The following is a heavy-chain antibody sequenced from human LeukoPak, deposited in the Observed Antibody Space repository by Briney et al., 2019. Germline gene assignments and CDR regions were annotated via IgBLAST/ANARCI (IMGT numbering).Heavy chain of an antibody. J-gene: IGHJ4*02. D-gene: IGHD6-13*01. CDR1: GASVSSGSYD. CDR2: IYYSGST. V-gene: IGHV4-61*01. Sequence: SETLSLTCTVSGASVSSGSYDWSWIRQPPGKGLEWIGYIYYSGSTNYHPSLKSRVTISVDTSKNQFSLKLSSVTAADTAVYYRAREAAAIIDYWGQGTLVTVSS. CDR3: AREAAAIIDY.